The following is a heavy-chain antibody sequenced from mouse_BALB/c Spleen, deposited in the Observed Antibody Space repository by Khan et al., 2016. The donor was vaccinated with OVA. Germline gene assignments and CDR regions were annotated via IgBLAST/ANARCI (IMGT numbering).Heavy chain of an antibody. CDR1: GFSLTGYG. Sequence: VQLKESGPGLVAPSQSLSITCTVSGFSLTGYGVNWVRQPPGKGLEWLGMIWGDGSTDYTSALKSRLSISKDNSKSQVFLKMNSLQTYDTARYYCARAYYANYREDMDYWGQGTSVTVSA. CDR2: IWGDGST. CDR3: ARAYYANYREDMDY. J-gene: IGHJ4*01. D-gene: IGHD2-10*01. V-gene: IGHV2-6-7*01.